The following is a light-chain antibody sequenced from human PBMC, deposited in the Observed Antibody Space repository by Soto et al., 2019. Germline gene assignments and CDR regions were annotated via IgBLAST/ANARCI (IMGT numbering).Light chain of an antibody. CDR3: HHYGTSPPNT. V-gene: IGKV3-20*01. CDR2: GAS. J-gene: IGKJ4*01. Sequence: DIVLTQSPGTLSLSPGERATLSCRAGETVGSTFLAWSQQRPGQAPRLLVYGASTRDNDIPDRFSGSGSGTDFTLTISRLEPEDFAVYYCHHYGTSPPNTFGGGTKVDIK. CDR1: ETVGSTF.